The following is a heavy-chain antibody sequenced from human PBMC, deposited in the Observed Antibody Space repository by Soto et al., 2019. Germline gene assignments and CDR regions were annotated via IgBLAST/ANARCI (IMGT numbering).Heavy chain of an antibody. Sequence: LSETLSLTCTVSGGSISSYFYIWVRQPPGKGLEWIGSVYYTGTTDYNPSLKSRATISVDTSKTQFSLNLRSVTAADTAVYYCARDLAAVPRAFDYWGRGTLVTVSS. CDR3: ARDLAAVPRAFDY. J-gene: IGHJ4*02. V-gene: IGHV4-59*13. CDR2: VYYTGTT. CDR1: GGSISSYF. D-gene: IGHD6-13*01.